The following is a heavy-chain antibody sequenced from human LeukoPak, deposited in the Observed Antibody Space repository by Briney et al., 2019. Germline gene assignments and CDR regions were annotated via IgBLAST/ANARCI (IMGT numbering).Heavy chain of an antibody. CDR3: ARQSTGINFDY. J-gene: IGHJ4*02. Sequence: PSETLSLTCTVSGGSISSSSYYWGWIRQPPGKGLEWIGSISYGGNTYYNPSLKSRVTISVDTSKNQFSLKLSSVTAADTAVYYCARQSTGINFDYWGQGTLVTVSS. V-gene: IGHV4-39*01. D-gene: IGHD6-13*01. CDR1: GGSISSSSYY. CDR2: ISYGGNT.